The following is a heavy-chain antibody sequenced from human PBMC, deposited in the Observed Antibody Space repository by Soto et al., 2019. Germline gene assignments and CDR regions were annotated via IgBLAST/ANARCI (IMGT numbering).Heavy chain of an antibody. V-gene: IGHV3-30*18. CDR2: ISYDGNIK. J-gene: IGHJ4*02. Sequence: QAQLVESGGGVVQPGRSLRLSCAASGFAFRNFGMQWVRQVPGKGLEWVASISYDGNIKYSADSVKGRVTISRDNSKNTLYLQMSSLRSEDTAVYHCAKFWGSVTAAAEDSWGQGTLVTVSS. CDR3: AKFWGSVTAAAEDS. CDR1: GFAFRNFG. D-gene: IGHD6-13*01.